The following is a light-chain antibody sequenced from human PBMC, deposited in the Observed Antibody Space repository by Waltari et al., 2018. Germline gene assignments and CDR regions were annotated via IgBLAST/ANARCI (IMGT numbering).Light chain of an antibody. Sequence: DIQMTQSPLSPSASVGDSVTLTCRASPSVSTHLNWYQHKPGKAPEPLVYSASFLETGVPSRFSAGGSGTDFNFTITAVQPEDFATYYCQETYTPPWTFGPGTRLEIK. CDR2: SAS. J-gene: IGKJ1*01. CDR1: PSVSTH. V-gene: IGKV1-39*01. CDR3: QETYTPPWT.